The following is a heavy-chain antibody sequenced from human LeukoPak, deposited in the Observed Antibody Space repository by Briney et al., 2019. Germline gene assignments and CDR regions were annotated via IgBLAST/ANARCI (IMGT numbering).Heavy chain of an antibody. Sequence: PSETLSLTCTVSGGSISSYYWSWIRQPPGKGLEWIGYIYYSGSTNYNPSLKSRVTISVDTSKNQFSLKLSSVTAADTAVYYCARRADDVDFDYWGQGTLVTVSS. CDR2: IYYSGST. V-gene: IGHV4-59*12. CDR3: ARRADDVDFDY. J-gene: IGHJ4*02. CDR1: GGSISSYY. D-gene: IGHD1-1*01.